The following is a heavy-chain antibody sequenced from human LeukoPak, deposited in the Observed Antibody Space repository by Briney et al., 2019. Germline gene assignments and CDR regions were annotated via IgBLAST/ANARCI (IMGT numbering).Heavy chain of an antibody. CDR1: GGSFSGYY. J-gene: IGHJ4*02. D-gene: IGHD3-22*01. V-gene: IGHV4-34*01. Sequence: SETLSLTCAVYGGSFSGYYWSWIRQPPGKGLEWIGEINHSGSTNYNPSLKSRVTISVDTSKNQFSLKLSSVTAADTAVYYCAREAPTSRYDSSGPDYWGQGTLVTVSS. CDR2: INHSGST. CDR3: AREAPTSRYDSSGPDY.